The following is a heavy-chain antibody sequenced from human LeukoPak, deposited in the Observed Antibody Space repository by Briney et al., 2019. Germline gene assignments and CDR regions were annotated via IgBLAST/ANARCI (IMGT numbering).Heavy chain of an antibody. D-gene: IGHD3-10*01. CDR2: IKSKTDGGTT. V-gene: IGHV3-15*01. CDR3: SKLWFGEYD. Sequence: GGSLRLSCAPSGFTFSTSWMSWVRQAPGKGLEWVGRIKSKTDGGTTDYAAPVKGRFTISRDDSKNTLYLQLNSLKTEDTAVYYCSKLWFGEYDWGQGTLVTVSS. J-gene: IGHJ4*02. CDR1: GFTFSTSW.